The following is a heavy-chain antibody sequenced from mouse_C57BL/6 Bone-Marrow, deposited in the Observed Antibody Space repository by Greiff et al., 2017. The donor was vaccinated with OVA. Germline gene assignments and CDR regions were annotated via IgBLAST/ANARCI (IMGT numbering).Heavy chain of an antibody. CDR1: GYTFTSYW. Sequence: VQLQQPGAELVKPGDSVKLSCKASGYTFTSYWMHWVKQRPGQGLEWIGMIHPNSGSTNYNEKFKSKATLTVDKSSSTAYMQRSSLTSEDSAVYYCAREGPYDYGWYFDVWGTGTTVTVSS. CDR3: AREGPYDYGWYFDV. CDR2: IHPNSGST. D-gene: IGHD2-4*01. V-gene: IGHV1-64*01. J-gene: IGHJ1*03.